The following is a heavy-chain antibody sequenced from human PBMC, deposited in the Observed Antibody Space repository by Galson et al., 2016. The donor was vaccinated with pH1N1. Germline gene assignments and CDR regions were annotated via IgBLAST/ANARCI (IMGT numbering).Heavy chain of an antibody. D-gene: IGHD1-14*01. CDR2: IYYSGNT. V-gene: IGHV4-59*08. Sequence: ETLSLTCTVSGGSITSYSWSWIRQSPGKGLEWIGSIYYSGNTNYNPSLKSRVTISADASKNQFSLKLTSVTAADTALYYCVRGGEEVLLSGNPHNWFDPWGQGTLVTVSS. CDR3: VRGGEEVLLSGNPHNWFDP. CDR1: GGSITSYS. J-gene: IGHJ5*02.